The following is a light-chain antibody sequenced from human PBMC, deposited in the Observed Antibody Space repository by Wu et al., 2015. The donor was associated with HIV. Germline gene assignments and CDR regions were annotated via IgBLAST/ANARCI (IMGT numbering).Light chain of an antibody. CDR1: QDISNY. CDR3: QQYNRDWS. CDR2: AAS. V-gene: IGKV1-9*01. Sequence: DIQLTQSPSFLSASIGDRVTLTCRASQDISNYLAWYQQKPGKAPYLLIYAASTLQSGVPSRFSGRGSGTEFTLTISSLQPDDFATYYCQQYNRDWSFGQGTKLEIK. J-gene: IGKJ2*03.